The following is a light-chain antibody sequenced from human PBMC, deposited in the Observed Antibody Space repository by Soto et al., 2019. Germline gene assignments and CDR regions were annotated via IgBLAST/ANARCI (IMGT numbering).Light chain of an antibody. CDR1: SSNIGNNY. J-gene: IGLJ1*01. CDR2: ETN. Sequence: QSVLTQPPSVSAAPGQTVTISCSGSSSNIGNNYVSWYQQLPGAAPKLLIYETNRRPAGIPDRFSGSKSGTSATLAITGLQTADEADYYCGTWATSLSAGRVFGPGTKVTVL. V-gene: IGLV1-51*02. CDR3: GTWATSLSAGRV.